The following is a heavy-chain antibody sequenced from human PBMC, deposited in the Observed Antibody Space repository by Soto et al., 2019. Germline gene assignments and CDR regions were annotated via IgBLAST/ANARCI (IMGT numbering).Heavy chain of an antibody. J-gene: IGHJ5*02. D-gene: IGHD3-10*01. Sequence: SVKVSCKASGGTFSSYTISWVRQAPGQGLEWMGRIIPILGIANYAQKFQGRVTITADKSTGTAYMELSSLRSEDTAVYYCARSDYYGSGSPRFDPWGQGTLVTVSS. CDR2: IIPILGIA. V-gene: IGHV1-69*02. CDR1: GGTFSSYT. CDR3: ARSDYYGSGSPRFDP.